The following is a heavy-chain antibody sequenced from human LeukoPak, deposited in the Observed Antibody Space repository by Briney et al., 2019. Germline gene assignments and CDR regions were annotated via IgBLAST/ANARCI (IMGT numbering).Heavy chain of an antibody. CDR3: ARAHDYGDAFDI. CDR1: GFTFSNYG. J-gene: IGHJ3*02. D-gene: IGHD4-17*01. CDR2: VWSDGTTK. V-gene: IGHV3-33*01. Sequence: GGSLRLSCAASGFTFSNYGMHWVRQAPGKGLEWVAVVWSDGTTKNYADSVKGRFTISRDNPKNTLYMQMNSLRAEDTAVYYCARAHDYGDAFDIWGQGTMVTVSA.